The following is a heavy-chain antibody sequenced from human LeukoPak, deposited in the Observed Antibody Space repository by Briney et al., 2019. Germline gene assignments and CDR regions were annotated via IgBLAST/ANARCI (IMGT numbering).Heavy chain of an antibody. CDR2: INHSGST. J-gene: IGHJ4*02. CDR1: GGSFSGYY. Sequence: PSETLSLTCAVYGGSFSGYYWSWIRQPPGKGLEWIGEINHSGSTNYNPSLKSRVTISVDTSKNQFSLKLSSVTAADTAVYYCAKYLRSSADSKMGAADYWGQGTLVTVSS. CDR3: AKYLRSSADSKMGAADY. V-gene: IGHV4-34*01. D-gene: IGHD1-26*01.